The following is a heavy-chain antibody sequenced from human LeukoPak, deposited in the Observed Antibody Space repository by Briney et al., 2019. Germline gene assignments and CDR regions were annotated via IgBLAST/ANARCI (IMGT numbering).Heavy chain of an antibody. V-gene: IGHV3-30*02. Sequence: GGSLRLSCTASGFAFSAYGMHWVRQAPGKGLEWVAFINYEGINKYYADSVKGRFTISRDNSKNTLYLQMNRLGPEDTAFYYCARDDYDTLGYNFHYWGQGTLVTVSS. CDR1: GFAFSAYG. D-gene: IGHD3-9*01. CDR2: INYEGINK. CDR3: ARDDYDTLGYNFHY. J-gene: IGHJ4*02.